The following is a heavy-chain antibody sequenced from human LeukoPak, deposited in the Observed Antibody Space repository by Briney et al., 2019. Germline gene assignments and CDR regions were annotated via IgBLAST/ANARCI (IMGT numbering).Heavy chain of an antibody. CDR3: ARGGSGSGYLYYFDY. CDR2: INSNSGGT. J-gene: IGHJ4*02. CDR1: GYSFSDYS. V-gene: IGHV1-2*06. Sequence: ASVMVSCKASGYSFSDYSMHWVRQAPGQGLEWMGRINSNSGGTSYAQNFQGRVTMTRDTSINTAYMELSGLTSDDTAMYYCARGGSGSGYLYYFDYWGQGTLVSVPS. D-gene: IGHD3-10*01.